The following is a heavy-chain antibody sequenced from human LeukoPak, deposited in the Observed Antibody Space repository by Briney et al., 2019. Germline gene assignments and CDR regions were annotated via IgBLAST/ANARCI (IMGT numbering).Heavy chain of an antibody. CDR1: GGSINSYY. CDR3: ARHYGSGRPYFDY. D-gene: IGHD3-10*01. J-gene: IGHJ4*02. CDR2: IYYSGST. Sequence: SETLSLTCTVSGGSINSYYWSWIRQPPGKGREWIGYIYYSGSTNYNPSLKSRVTISVDTSKNQFSLKLISVTAADTAVYYCARHYGSGRPYFDYWGQGTPVTVSS. V-gene: IGHV4-59*08.